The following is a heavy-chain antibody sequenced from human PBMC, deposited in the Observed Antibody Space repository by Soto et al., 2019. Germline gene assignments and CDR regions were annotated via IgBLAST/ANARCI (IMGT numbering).Heavy chain of an antibody. V-gene: IGHV3-48*02. D-gene: IGHD5-12*01. CDR1: GFTFSSYS. CDR3: ARDKLATIKYYYGMDV. J-gene: IGHJ6*02. CDR2: ISSSSSTI. Sequence: PGGSLRLSCAASGFTFSSYSMNWVRQAPGKGLEWVSYISSSSSTIYYADSVKGRFTISRDNAKNSLYLQMNSLRDEDTAVYYCARDKLATIKYYYGMDVWGQETTVTVSS.